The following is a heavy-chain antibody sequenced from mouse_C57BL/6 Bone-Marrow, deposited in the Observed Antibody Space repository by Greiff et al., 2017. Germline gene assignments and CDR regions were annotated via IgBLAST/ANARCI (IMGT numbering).Heavy chain of an antibody. J-gene: IGHJ1*03. CDR3: ARYPPHYYGSSHWYFDV. Sequence: VKLQESGAELVKPGASVKISCKASGYAFSSYWMNWVKQRPGKGLEWIGQIYPGDGDTNYNGKCKGKATLTADKSSSTAYMQLSSLTSEDSAVYFCARYPPHYYGSSHWYFDVWGTGTTVTVSS. CDR2: IYPGDGDT. CDR1: GYAFSSYW. V-gene: IGHV1-80*01. D-gene: IGHD1-1*01.